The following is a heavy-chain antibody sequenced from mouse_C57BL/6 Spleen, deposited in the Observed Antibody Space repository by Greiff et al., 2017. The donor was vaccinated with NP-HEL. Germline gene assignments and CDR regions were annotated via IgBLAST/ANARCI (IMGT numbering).Heavy chain of an antibody. J-gene: IGHJ3*01. CDR1: GYTFTSYW. D-gene: IGHD3-2*02. Sequence: VQLQQPGAELVKPGASVKMSCKASGYTFTSYWITWVKQRPGQGLEWIGDIYPGSGSTNYNEKFKSKATLTVDTSSSTAYMQLSSLTSEDSAVYYCARRGSSGHWFADWGKGTLVTVSA. CDR2: IYPGSGST. V-gene: IGHV1-55*01. CDR3: ARRGSSGHWFAD.